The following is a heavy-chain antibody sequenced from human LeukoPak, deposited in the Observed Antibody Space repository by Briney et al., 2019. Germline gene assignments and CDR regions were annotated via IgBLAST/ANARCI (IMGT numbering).Heavy chain of an antibody. CDR1: GYTFTGYY. J-gene: IGHJ6*02. D-gene: IGHD5-18*01. CDR3: ARTPLGPSQTAMVTYYGMDL. Sequence: ASVKVSCKASGYTFTGYYMHWVRQAPGQGLEWMGWINPNSGGTNYAQKFQGWVTMTRDTSISTAYMELSRLRSDDTAVYYCARTPLGPSQTAMVTYYGMDLWGQGTTVTVSS. CDR2: INPNSGGT. V-gene: IGHV1-2*04.